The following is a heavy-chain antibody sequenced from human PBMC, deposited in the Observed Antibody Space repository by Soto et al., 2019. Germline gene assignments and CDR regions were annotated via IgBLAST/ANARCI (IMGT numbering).Heavy chain of an antibody. J-gene: IGHJ3*02. CDR3: ARGYIWGSYRYTDDAFDI. D-gene: IGHD3-16*02. Sequence: ASVKVSCKASGYTFTSYDINWVRQATGQGLEWMGWMNPNSGNTGYAQNFQGRVTMTRNTSISTAYMELSSLRSEDTAVYYCARGYIWGSYRYTDDAFDIWGQGTMVTVSS. V-gene: IGHV1-8*01. CDR1: GYTFTSYD. CDR2: MNPNSGNT.